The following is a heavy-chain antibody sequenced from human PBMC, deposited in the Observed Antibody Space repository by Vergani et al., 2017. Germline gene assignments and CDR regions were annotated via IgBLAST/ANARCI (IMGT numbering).Heavy chain of an antibody. V-gene: IGHV7-4-1*02. J-gene: IGHJ6*03. CDR2: INTNTGNP. Sequence: QVQLVQSGSELKKPGASVKVSCKASGYTFMRYDMNWVRQAPGQGLEWMGWINTNTGNPTYAQGFTGRFVFSLDPSVSTAYLQISSLKAEDTAGYYCARGRNWGEGYYYYYMDVWGKGTTVTVSS. D-gene: IGHD7-27*01. CDR1: GYTFMRYD. CDR3: ARGRNWGEGYYYYYMDV.